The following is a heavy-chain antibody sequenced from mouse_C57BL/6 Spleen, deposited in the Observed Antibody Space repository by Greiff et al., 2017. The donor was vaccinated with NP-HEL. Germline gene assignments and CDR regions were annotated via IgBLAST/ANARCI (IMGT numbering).Heavy chain of an antibody. D-gene: IGHD2-10*01. CDR3: ARSPLLFPGYAMDY. V-gene: IGHV14-2*01. CDR2: IDPEDGET. CDR1: GFNIKDYY. Sequence: EVKLMESGAELVKPGASVKLSCTASGFNIKDYYMHWVKQRTEQGLEWIGRIDPEDGETKYAPKFQGKATITADTSSNTAYLQLSSLTSEDTAVYYCARSPLLFPGYAMDYWGQGTSVTVSS. J-gene: IGHJ4*01.